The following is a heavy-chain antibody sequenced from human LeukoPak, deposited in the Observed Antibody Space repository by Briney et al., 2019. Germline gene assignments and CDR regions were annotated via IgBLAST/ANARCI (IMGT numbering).Heavy chain of an antibody. Sequence: PGGSLRLSCAASGFTISSYWMHSVGHAPGKGVVWVSCINSDGSSTIYADSVKGRFTISRDNAKTTLYLQMNSLRAEDTAVYYCARAQKYNYDFWSGSPYYHYYMDVWGKGTTVTVSS. CDR1: GFTISSYW. CDR3: ARAQKYNYDFWSGSPYYHYYMDV. V-gene: IGHV3-74*01. J-gene: IGHJ6*03. CDR2: INSDGSST. D-gene: IGHD3-3*01.